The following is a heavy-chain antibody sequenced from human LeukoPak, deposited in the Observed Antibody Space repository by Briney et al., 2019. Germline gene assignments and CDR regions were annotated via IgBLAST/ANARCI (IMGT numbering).Heavy chain of an antibody. CDR1: GGTFSSYA. CDR3: ARDEAVGTGAGKQWLIIDY. CDR2: IIPIFGTA. J-gene: IGHJ4*02. Sequence: SVKVSCKASGGTFSSYAISWVRQAPGQGLEWMGRIIPIFGTANYAQKFQGRVTITTNESTSTAYMELSSLRSEDTAVYYCARDEAVGTGAGKQWLIIDYWGQGTLVTVSS. V-gene: IGHV1-69*05. D-gene: IGHD6-19*01.